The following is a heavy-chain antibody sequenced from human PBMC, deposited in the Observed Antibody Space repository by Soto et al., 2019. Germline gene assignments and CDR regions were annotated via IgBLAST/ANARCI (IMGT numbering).Heavy chain of an antibody. J-gene: IGHJ5*02. Sequence: GGSLRLSCAASGFTFRDYWMHWVRQVPGKGLVWVSHINFDGSARTYADSVKGRFTVSRDNAKNSLFLQMNSLRPEDTAVYYCVRNRYIGNRGYFQNFFDTWGQGTLVTVSS. V-gene: IGHV3-74*01. CDR1: GFTFRDYW. D-gene: IGHD2-2*03. CDR3: VRNRYIGNRGYFQNFFDT. CDR2: INFDGSAR.